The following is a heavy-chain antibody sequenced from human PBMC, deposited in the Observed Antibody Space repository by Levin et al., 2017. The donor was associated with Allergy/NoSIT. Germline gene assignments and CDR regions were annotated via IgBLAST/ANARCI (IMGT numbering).Heavy chain of an antibody. V-gene: IGHV4-59*01. CDR2: IYYSGST. D-gene: IGHD3-16*02. Sequence: SETLSLTCTVSGGSISSYYWSWIRQPPGKGLEWIGYIYYSGSTNYNPSLKSRVTISVDTSKNQFSLKLSSVTAADTAVYYCAREYYDYVWGSYRYTLNDAFDIWGQGTMVTVSS. CDR3: AREYYDYVWGSYRYTLNDAFDI. J-gene: IGHJ3*02. CDR1: GGSISSYY.